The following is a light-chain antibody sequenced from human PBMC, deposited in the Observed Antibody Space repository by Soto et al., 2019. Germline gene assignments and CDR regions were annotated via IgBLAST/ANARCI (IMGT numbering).Light chain of an antibody. CDR1: SSNFGAGFV. CDR3: QSYDSSLSGSV. CDR2: GTS. Sequence: QSVLTQPPSVSGAPGQRVTISCTGRSSNFGAGFVVPWYQQVPGPAPKLFFLGTSNRPSGVLDRFFDSKSGTSASLPITGLQAEDEADYYCQSYDSSLSGSVFGGGTKVTV. J-gene: IGLJ3*02. V-gene: IGLV1-40*01.